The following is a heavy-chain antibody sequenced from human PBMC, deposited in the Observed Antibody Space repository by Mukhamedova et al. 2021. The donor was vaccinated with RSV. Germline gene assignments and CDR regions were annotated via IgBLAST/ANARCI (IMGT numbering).Heavy chain of an antibody. J-gene: IGHJ4*02. D-gene: IGHD4-17*01. CDR2: GSNI. V-gene: IGHV3-23*01. Sequence: GSNIYYADSVKGRFTISRDNSKNTLYLQMNSLRADDTAVYYCAKALGMGLRVSRSKYYFDYWGQGTLVTVSS. CDR3: AKALGMGLRVSRSKYYFDY.